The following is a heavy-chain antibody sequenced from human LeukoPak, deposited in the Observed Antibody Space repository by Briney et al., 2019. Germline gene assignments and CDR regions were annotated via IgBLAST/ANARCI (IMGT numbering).Heavy chain of an antibody. CDR3: ARDLVVSCSSTSCSVAPSDF. Sequence: ASVKVSCKASGGTFSSYAITWVRQAPGQGLEWMGRIIPILGIATYAQNFQGRVTITADKSTSTAYMELSSLRSEDTAVYYCARDLVVSCSSTSCSVAPSDFWDQGTLITVSS. V-gene: IGHV1-69*04. CDR1: GGTFSSYA. J-gene: IGHJ4*02. D-gene: IGHD2-2*01. CDR2: IIPILGIA.